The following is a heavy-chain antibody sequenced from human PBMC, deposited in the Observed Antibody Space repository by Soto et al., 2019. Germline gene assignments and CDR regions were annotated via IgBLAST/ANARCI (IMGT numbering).Heavy chain of an antibody. D-gene: IGHD6-19*01. V-gene: IGHV3-23*01. Sequence: EVQLLESGGGLVQPGGSLRLSCAASGFTFRSYVMSWVRQAPGKGLEWVSAISGSGGGTYYADSVKGRFTISRDNSKNTLYLQMDGLRDEDTAVYYCAKGGRAAVAIDYWGQGTLVIVSS. CDR3: AKGGRAAVAIDY. CDR1: GFTFRSYV. J-gene: IGHJ4*02. CDR2: ISGSGGGT.